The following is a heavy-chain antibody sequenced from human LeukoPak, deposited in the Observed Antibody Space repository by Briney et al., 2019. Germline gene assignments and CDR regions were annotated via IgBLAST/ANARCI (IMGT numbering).Heavy chain of an antibody. CDR1: GDSVSSNSAA. CDR2: TYYKSKWYN. CDR3: ARRNVYSSSWDYFDY. Sequence: SQTLSLTCAISGDSVSSNSAAWNWIRQSPSRGLEWLGRTYYKSKWYNDYAVSVKSRITFNPDTSKYQFSLQLNSVTPEDTAVYYCARRNVYSSSWDYFDYWGQGTLVTVSS. J-gene: IGHJ4*02. V-gene: IGHV6-1*01. D-gene: IGHD6-13*01.